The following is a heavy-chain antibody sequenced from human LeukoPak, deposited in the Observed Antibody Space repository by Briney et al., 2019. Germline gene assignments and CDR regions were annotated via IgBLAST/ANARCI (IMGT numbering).Heavy chain of an antibody. Sequence: ASVKVSCKASGYTFTNYGISWVRQAPGQGLEWMGWISAYSGNTHYAQKIQGRVTMTTDTSTSTAYMEPRSLTSDDTAVYYCARDAVSTTTAGGIDYWGQGTLVTVSS. V-gene: IGHV1-18*01. CDR2: ISAYSGNT. CDR3: ARDAVSTTTAGGIDY. CDR1: GYTFTNYG. D-gene: IGHD5/OR15-5a*01. J-gene: IGHJ4*02.